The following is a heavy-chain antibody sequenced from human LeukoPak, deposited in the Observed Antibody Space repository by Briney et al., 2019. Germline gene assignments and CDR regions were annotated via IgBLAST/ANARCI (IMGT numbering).Heavy chain of an antibody. J-gene: IGHJ3*01. D-gene: IGHD6-13*01. CDR3: ARGASSWEYTTFDV. CDR1: GFTFSNYA. V-gene: IGHV3-23*01. Sequence: GGSLRLSCAASGFTFSNYAMSWVRQAPGKGLEWVSKISGSGGTTNYADSVAGRFTISRDNSNNALFLQMNNLRAEDMAIYYCARGASSWEYTTFDVWGQGAIVTVSS. CDR2: ISGSGGTT.